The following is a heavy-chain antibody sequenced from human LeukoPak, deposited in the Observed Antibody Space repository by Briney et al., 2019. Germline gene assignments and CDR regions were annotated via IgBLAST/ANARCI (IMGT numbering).Heavy chain of an antibody. CDR3: SRRHKSYGDYGRGGFHP. Sequence: SETLSLTCAVYGGSFSGYYWSWIRQPPGKGLEWVGEINRSGSTKYNPYLKRRVTISVDTTKNKFPLMRSYVTAADTTAYYCSRRHKSYGDYGRGGFHPWRGGRMVGVSS. V-gene: IGHV4-34*01. D-gene: IGHD4-17*01. CDR1: GGSFSGYY. J-gene: IGHJ5*02. CDR2: INRSGST.